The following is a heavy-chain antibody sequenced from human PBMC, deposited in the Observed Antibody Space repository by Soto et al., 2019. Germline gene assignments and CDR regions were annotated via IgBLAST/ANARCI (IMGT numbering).Heavy chain of an antibody. CDR1: GFTFSTYA. J-gene: IGHJ6*02. Sequence: EVQVLESGGGLVQPGGSLRLSCAASGFTFSTYAMSWVRQAPGKGLEWVSAISGSGGSTFYADSVKGRFTISRDNSENTVYLQMNSRRAEDTALYYCAKAAGALAPHYYYYGMDVWGQGTAVTVSS. CDR2: ISGSGGST. V-gene: IGHV3-23*01. CDR3: AKAAGALAPHYYYYGMDV. D-gene: IGHD1-26*01.